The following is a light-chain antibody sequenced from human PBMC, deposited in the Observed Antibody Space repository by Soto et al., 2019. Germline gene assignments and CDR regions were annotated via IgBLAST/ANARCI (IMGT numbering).Light chain of an antibody. J-gene: IGLJ2*01. CDR2: STN. CDR1: TSNIGTNY. V-gene: IGLV1-47*02. Sequence: QAVVTQPPSASGTSGQRVTISCSGSTSNIGTNYVYWYQQLPGTAPRLLMYSTNKRPSGVPDRFSGSKSGTSAFLAITGLRSEDEANYYCAAWDDSLSGPVFGGGTKLTVL. CDR3: AAWDDSLSGPV.